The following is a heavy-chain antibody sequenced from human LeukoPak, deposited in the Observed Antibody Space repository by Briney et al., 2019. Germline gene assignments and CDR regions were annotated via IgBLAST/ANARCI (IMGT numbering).Heavy chain of an antibody. V-gene: IGHV1-2*02. Sequence: ASVKVSCKASGYTFTGYYMHWVRQAPGQGLEWMGWINPNSGGKNYAQKFQGRVTMTRDTSISTAYMELSRLRSDDTAVYYCAVGTATLFGFDYWGQGTLVTVSS. CDR1: GYTFTGYY. CDR3: AVGTATLFGFDY. D-gene: IGHD1-26*01. J-gene: IGHJ4*02. CDR2: INPNSGGK.